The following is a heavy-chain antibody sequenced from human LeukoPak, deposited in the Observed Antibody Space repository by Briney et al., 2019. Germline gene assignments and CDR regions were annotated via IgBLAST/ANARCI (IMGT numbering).Heavy chain of an antibody. CDR2: ISYDGSNK. Sequence: GGSLRLSCAASGFTFSSYAMHWVRQAPGKGLEWVAVISYDGSNKYYADSVKGRFTISRDNSKNTLYLQMNSLRAEDTAVYYCARDGIYYKVFDYWGQGTLVTVSS. CDR1: GFTFSSYA. CDR3: ARDGIYYKVFDY. V-gene: IGHV3-30-3*01. D-gene: IGHD3-10*01. J-gene: IGHJ4*02.